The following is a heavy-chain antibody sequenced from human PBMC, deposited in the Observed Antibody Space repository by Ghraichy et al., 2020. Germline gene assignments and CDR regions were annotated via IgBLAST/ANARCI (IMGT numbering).Heavy chain of an antibody. CDR3: ARGGVGTDY. J-gene: IGHJ4*02. CDR2: IDSSGNYI. V-gene: IGHV3-21*01. CDR1: GFTFSNYG. Sequence: GGSLRLSCAVSGFTFSNYGMNWVRRAPGKGLEWVSFIDSSGNYINYADSVKGRFTISRDNAKNSLYLQMNSLRTEDTAIYYCARGGVGTDYWGQGTLVTVSS. D-gene: IGHD2-8*02.